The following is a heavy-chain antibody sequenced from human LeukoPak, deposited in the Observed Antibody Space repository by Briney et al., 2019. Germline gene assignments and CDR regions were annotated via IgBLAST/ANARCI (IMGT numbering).Heavy chain of an antibody. CDR3: ARDLDSSVYYFDY. V-gene: IGHV3-33*01. J-gene: IGHJ4*02. Sequence: GRSLRLSCAASGFTFSSYGMHWVRQAPGKGLEWVAVIWYDGSNKYYADSVKGRFTISRDNSKNTLYLQMNSLRAEDTAVYYCARDLDSSVYYFDYWGQGPLVTVSS. D-gene: IGHD3-22*01. CDR2: IWYDGSNK. CDR1: GFTFSSYG.